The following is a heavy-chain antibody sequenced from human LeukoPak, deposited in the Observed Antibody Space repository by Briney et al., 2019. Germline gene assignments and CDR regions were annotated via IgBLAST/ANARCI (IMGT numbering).Heavy chain of an antibody. V-gene: IGHV3-30*18. CDR1: RFIFSSYG. CDR3: AKGLQVQWICDAFDI. CDR2: ISFDGSNK. D-gene: IGHD2-2*03. Sequence: VGSLRLSCAASRFIFSSYGMHWVRQAPGKGLEWVALISFDGSNKNYVDSVKGRFTISRDNSKNSLYLQMNSLRPEDTAVYYCAKGLQVQWICDAFDIWGQGTVVTVSS. J-gene: IGHJ3*02.